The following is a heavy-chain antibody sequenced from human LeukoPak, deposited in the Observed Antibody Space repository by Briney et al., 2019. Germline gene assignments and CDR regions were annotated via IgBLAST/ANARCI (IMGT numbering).Heavy chain of an antibody. V-gene: IGHV1-18*01. D-gene: IGHD3-16*02. CDR2: ISAYIGNT. Sequence: ASVKVSCKASGYTFTSYGISWVRQAPGQGLEWMGWISAYIGNTNYAQKLQGRVTMTTDTSTSTAYMELRSLRSDDTAVYYCARDPTYYDYVWGSYRSAVAAYFDYWGQGTLVTVSS. J-gene: IGHJ4*02. CDR3: ARDPTYYDYVWGSYRSAVAAYFDY. CDR1: GYTFTSYG.